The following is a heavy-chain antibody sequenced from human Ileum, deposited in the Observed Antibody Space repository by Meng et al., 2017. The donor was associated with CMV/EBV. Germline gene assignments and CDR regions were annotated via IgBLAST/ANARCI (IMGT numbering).Heavy chain of an antibody. J-gene: IGHJ4*02. CDR1: GVNFDRYA. CDR3: ARLFTSTSYGVDY. Sequence: WVASGVNFDRYAMHWVRQPPGKGLEWVAVIAYDGSGGYVTDSVKGRFIISRDNSKNTVHLQMNSLRVEDRAVYYCARLFTSTSYGVDYWGQGTLVTVSS. CDR2: IAYDGSGG. V-gene: IGHV3-30*04. D-gene: IGHD2-21*01.